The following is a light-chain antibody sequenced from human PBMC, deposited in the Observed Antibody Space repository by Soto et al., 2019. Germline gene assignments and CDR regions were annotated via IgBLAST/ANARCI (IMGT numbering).Light chain of an antibody. CDR1: SSDVGAYNY. CDR3: SSYTITSRV. J-gene: IGLJ1*01. Sequence: QSALTQPASVSGSPGQSITISCTGTSSDVGAYNYVSWYQQHPGKAPRLMIYDVSTRPSGVSDRFSGSKSGYTASLTISGLQAEDDADYYCSSYTITSRVFGTGTKLTVL. V-gene: IGLV2-14*01. CDR2: DVS.